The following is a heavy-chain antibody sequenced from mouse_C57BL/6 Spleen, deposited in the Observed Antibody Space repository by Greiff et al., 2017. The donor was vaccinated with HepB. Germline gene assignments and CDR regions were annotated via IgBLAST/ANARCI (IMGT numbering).Heavy chain of an antibody. Sequence: QVQLQQSGAELVRPGASVTLSCKASGYTFTDYEMHWVKQTPVHGLEWIGAIDPETGGTAYNQKFKGKAILTADKSSSTAYMELRSLTSEDSAVYHCTRAAQASFAYWGQGTLVTVSA. CDR2: IDPETGGT. CDR1: GYTFTDYE. J-gene: IGHJ3*01. D-gene: IGHD3-2*02. CDR3: TRAAQASFAY. V-gene: IGHV1-15*01.